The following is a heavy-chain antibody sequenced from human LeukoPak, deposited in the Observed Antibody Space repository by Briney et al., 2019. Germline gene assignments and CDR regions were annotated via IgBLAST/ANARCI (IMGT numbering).Heavy chain of an antibody. D-gene: IGHD1-1*01. Sequence: PGGSLRLSCAASGFTITNSAMHWVRQAPGKGLEWVAVISYHGSSQYYADSVKGRFTISRDTLKNTVYLQMFSLRPEDTAIYYCARAGPNDHRFDYWGQGTLVAASS. CDR3: ARAGPNDHRFDY. J-gene: IGHJ4*02. CDR2: ISYHGSSQ. CDR1: GFTITNSA. V-gene: IGHV3-30-3*01.